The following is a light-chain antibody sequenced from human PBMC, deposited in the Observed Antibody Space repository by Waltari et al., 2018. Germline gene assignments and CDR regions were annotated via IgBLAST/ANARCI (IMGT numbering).Light chain of an antibody. J-gene: IGLJ2*01. Sequence: QSALTQPASVSGSPGQSITISCTGTSSDVGGYNYVSLYQQYPGKAPKLLIYDVTAGPSGVSNRFSGSKSGNTASLTISGLQAEDEGDYHCSSYTSRSTFVIFGGGTKLTVL. CDR1: SSDVGGYNY. CDR3: SSYTSRSTFVI. CDR2: DVT. V-gene: IGLV2-14*03.